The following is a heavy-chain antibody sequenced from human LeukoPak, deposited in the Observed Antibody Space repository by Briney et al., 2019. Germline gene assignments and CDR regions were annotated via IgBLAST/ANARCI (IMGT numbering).Heavy chain of an antibody. CDR1: GGSISSGDYY. D-gene: IGHD1-7*01. J-gene: IGHJ4*02. CDR3: ARGGNNWNYYFDY. V-gene: IGHV4-30-4*08. CDR2: IYYSGST. Sequence: PSETLSLTCTVSGGSISSGDYYWSWIRQPPGKGLEWIGYIYYSGSTYYNPSLKSRVTISVDTPKNQFSLKLSSVTAADTAVYYCARGGNNWNYYFDYWGQGTLVTVSS.